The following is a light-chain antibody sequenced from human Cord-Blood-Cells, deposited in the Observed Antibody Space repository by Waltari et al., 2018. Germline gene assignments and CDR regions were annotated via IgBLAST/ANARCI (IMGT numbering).Light chain of an antibody. CDR1: QSISSW. CDR3: QQYNSYSYT. J-gene: IGKJ2*01. CDR2: KAS. V-gene: IGKV1-5*03. Sequence: DIQMTQSPSTLSASVGDRVTITCRASQSISSWLAWYQQKPGKAPKLLIYKASSLESGVPSWFRGSGSGTEFTLTISSLQPDDFATYYCQQYNSYSYTFGQGTKLEIK.